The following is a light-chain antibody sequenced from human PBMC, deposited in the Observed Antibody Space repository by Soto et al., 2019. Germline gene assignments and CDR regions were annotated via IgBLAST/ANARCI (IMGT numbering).Light chain of an antibody. V-gene: IGKV3-20*01. CDR1: QSVSSSP. CDR2: GAY. Sequence: EIVLTQSPGTLSLSPGERATLSCRASQSVSSSPLAWYQQKPGQAPRLLIHGAYSRTTGIPDRFSGSGSGTEFTLTISSLKPEDFAMYYCQHLGSSHPVYTFGQGTKLEIK. CDR3: QHLGSSHPVYT. J-gene: IGKJ2*01.